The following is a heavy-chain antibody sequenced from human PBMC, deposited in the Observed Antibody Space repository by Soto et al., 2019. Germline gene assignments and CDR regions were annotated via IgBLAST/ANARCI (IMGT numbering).Heavy chain of an antibody. CDR3: ARDLTTIXAAGKERVYYYYYGMDV. CDR1: GFTFSSYA. V-gene: IGHV3-30-3*01. D-gene: IGHD6-13*01. J-gene: IGHJ6*02. Sequence: HPGGSLRLSCAASGFTFSSYAMHWVRQAPGKGLEWVAVISYDGSNKYYADSVKGRFTISRDNSKNTLYLQMNSLRAEDTAVYYCARDLTTIXAAGKERVYYYYYGMDVWGQGTTVTVSS. CDR2: ISYDGSNK.